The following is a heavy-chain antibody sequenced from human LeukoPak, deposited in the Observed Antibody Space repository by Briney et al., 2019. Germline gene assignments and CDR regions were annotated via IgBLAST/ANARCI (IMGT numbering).Heavy chain of an antibody. CDR1: GGSFSGYY. Sequence: PSETLSLTCAVYGGSFSGYYWSWIRQPPGKGLEWIWEINHSGSANYNPSLKSRVTISVVTSKNQFSLKLSSVTAADTAVYYCARAEVAGYYYGSGSYYRVWGQGTLVTVSS. D-gene: IGHD3-10*01. CDR2: INHSGSA. J-gene: IGHJ4*02. V-gene: IGHV4-34*01. CDR3: ARAEVAGYYYGSGSYYRV.